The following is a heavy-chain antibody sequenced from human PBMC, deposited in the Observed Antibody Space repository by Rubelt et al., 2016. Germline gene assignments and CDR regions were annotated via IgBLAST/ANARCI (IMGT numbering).Heavy chain of an antibody. Sequence: QVQLVQSGAEVKKPGSSVKVSCKASGGTFSSYAISWVRQAPGQGLEWMGGIIPIFGTANYAQKFTGRVTITADESTSTAYMGLSSLRSEDTAVYYCATGGDFGVVIPNWFDPWGQGTLVTGSS. J-gene: IGHJ5*02. V-gene: IGHV1-69*01. CDR2: IIPIFGTA. D-gene: IGHD3-3*01. CDR1: GGTFSSYA. CDR3: ATGGDFGVVIPNWFDP.